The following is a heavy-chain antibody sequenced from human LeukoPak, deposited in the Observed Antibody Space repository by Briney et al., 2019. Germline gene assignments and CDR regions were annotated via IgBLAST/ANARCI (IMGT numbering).Heavy chain of an antibody. CDR3: ARAGTCSSTSCDGGIEY. V-gene: IGHV3-21*06. CDR1: GFTFSSYW. CDR2: ISTTSTYI. D-gene: IGHD2-2*01. J-gene: IGHJ4*02. Sequence: GGSLRLSCAASGFTFSSYWMSWVRQAPGKGLEWVSFISTTSTYIYYADSVKGRFTVSRDNSKNLLYLQMDSLRVEDTAVYYCARAGTCSSTSCDGGIEYWGQGTLVTVSS.